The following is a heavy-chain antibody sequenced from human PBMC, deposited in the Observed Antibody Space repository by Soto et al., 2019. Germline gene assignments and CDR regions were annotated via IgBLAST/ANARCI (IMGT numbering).Heavy chain of an antibody. V-gene: IGHV5-10-1*01. CDR2: IDPSDSQT. Sequence: PGESLKISCKGSGYSFAGYWITWVRQMPGKGLEWMGRIDPSDSQTYYSPSVRGHGTISADKSITTVFLQWSSLRASDTAMYYCARQIYDSDSGPNFQYYFDSWGQGTLVTVSS. CDR3: ARQIYDSDSGPNFQYYFDS. J-gene: IGHJ4*02. CDR1: GYSFAGYW. D-gene: IGHD2-15*01.